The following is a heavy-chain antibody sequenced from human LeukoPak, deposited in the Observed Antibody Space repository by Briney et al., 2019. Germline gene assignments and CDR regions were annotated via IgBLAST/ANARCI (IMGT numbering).Heavy chain of an antibody. J-gene: IGHJ4*02. CDR1: GFTFSSYT. CDR3: ARDYDSTGQIDY. D-gene: IGHD3-22*01. CDR2: ISSSSSTT. V-gene: IGHV3-48*02. Sequence: GGSLRLPCAASGFTFSSYTMNWVRQAPGKGLEWISYISSSSSTTYYADSVRGRFTISRDNAKNSLYLQMNSLRDEDTAVYYCARDYDSTGQIDYWGQGTLVTVSS.